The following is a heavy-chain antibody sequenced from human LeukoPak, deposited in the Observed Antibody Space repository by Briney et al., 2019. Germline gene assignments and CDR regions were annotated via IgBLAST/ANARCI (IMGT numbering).Heavy chain of an antibody. CDR3: ARDFEATNRMYYFDY. CDR2: INPNSGGT. D-gene: IGHD1-26*01. CDR1: GYTFTGYY. Sequence: ASVKVSCKASGYTFTGYYMHWVRQAPGQGLEGMGWINPNSGGTNYAQKFQGRVTMTRDTSISTAYMELSRLRSDDTAVYYCARDFEATNRMYYFDYWGQGTLVTVSS. J-gene: IGHJ4*02. V-gene: IGHV1-2*02.